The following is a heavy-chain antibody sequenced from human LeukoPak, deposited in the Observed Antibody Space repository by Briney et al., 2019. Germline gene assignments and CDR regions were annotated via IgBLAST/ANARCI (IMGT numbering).Heavy chain of an antibody. CDR3: ARASSGYGYGVAFDP. CDR1: GFTFTTYY. V-gene: IGHV1-46*01. D-gene: IGHD5-12*01. CDR2: INPSVGST. J-gene: IGHJ5*02. Sequence: ASVKVSCKASGFTFTTYYMAWVRQAPGQGLEWMGKINPSVGSTTYAQKFQGRVTMTRDTSTSTVYMELSSLRSEDTAIHYCARASSGYGYGVAFDPWGQGTLVTVTS.